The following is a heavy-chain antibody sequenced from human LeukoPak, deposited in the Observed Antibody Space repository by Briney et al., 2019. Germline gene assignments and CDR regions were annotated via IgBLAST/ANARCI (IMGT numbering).Heavy chain of an antibody. V-gene: IGHV1-18*01. CDR3: ARAITMVRGPDRKSYYYGMDV. CDR1: GYTFTSYG. Sequence: ASVKVSCKASGYTFTSYGISWVRQAPGQGLEWMGWISAYNGNTNYAQKLQGSVTMTTDTSTSTAYMELRSLRSDDTAVYYCARAITMVRGPDRKSYYYGMDVWGQGTTVTVSS. J-gene: IGHJ6*02. D-gene: IGHD3-10*01. CDR2: ISAYNGNT.